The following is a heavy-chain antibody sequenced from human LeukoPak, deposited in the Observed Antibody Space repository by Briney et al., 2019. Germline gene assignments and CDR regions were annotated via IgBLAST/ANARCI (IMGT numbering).Heavy chain of an antibody. J-gene: IGHJ4*02. CDR3: ARVLGGFSYFEY. V-gene: IGHV1-2*02. Sequence: GASVKVSCKASVYTFTVYYMHWVRQAPGQGLEWMGWINPNSGGTNYAQKFQGRVTMTRDTSISSAYMELSRLRSDDTALYYCARVLGGFSYFEYWGQGTLVTVSS. D-gene: IGHD5-12*01. CDR1: VYTFTVYY. CDR2: INPNSGGT.